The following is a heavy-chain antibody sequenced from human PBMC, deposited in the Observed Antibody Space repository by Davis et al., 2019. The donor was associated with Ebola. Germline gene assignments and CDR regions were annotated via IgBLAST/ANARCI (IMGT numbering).Heavy chain of an antibody. CDR3: TTRLVNHFDH. Sequence: GESLKISCTASGFTSSCCAMNWVRQAPGKGLEWVSGIGSSSNGRHYADSVRGRFTISRDDSKNMVFLQMNSLRAEDTAVYYCTTRLVNHFDHWGQGTLVTVSS. CDR1: GFTSSCCA. J-gene: IGHJ4*02. CDR2: IGSSSNGR. D-gene: IGHD3-9*01. V-gene: IGHV3-23*05.